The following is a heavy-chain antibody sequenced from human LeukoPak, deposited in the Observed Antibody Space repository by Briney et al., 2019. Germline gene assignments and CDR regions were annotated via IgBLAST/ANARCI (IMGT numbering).Heavy chain of an antibody. Sequence: PGGSLRLSCAASGFTFSDYYMSWIRQAPGKGLEWVSYISSSGSTIYYADSVKGRFTISRDNAKNSLYLQMNSLRAEDTAVYYCARDRWESGSYTDAFDIWGQGTMVTVSS. CDR2: ISSSGSTI. J-gene: IGHJ3*02. CDR3: ARDRWESGSYTDAFDI. D-gene: IGHD1-26*01. V-gene: IGHV3-11*01. CDR1: GFTFSDYY.